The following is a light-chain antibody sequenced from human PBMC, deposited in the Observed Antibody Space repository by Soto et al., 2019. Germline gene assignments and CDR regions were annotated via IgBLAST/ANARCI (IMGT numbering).Light chain of an antibody. CDR1: SSDVGGYNY. V-gene: IGLV2-14*01. Sequence: QSVLTQPASVSGSPGQSITISCTGTSSDVGGYNYVSWYQQHPGKAPKLIIYEVSNRPSGVSNRFSGSKSGNTASLTISGLQAEDEADYYCNSYTSKSTGVFGTGTKVIVL. CDR2: EVS. J-gene: IGLJ1*01. CDR3: NSYTSKSTGV.